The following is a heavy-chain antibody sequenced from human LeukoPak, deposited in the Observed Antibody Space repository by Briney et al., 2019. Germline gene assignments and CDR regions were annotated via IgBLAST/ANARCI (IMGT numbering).Heavy chain of an antibody. CDR2: INSDGSRI. D-gene: IGHD3-22*01. CDR1: GFTFSEYW. Sequence: AGSLRLSCAASGFTFSEYWMHWVRQAPSKGLEWVSRINSDGSRITYADSVKGRFTISRDNAKNTLYLQMNSLRVEDTAVYYCASSPVITRDWGQGTLVTVSS. V-gene: IGHV3-74*01. CDR3: ASSPVITRD. J-gene: IGHJ4*02.